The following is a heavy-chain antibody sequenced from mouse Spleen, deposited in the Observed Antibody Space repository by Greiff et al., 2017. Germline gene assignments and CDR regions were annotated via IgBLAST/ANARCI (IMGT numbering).Heavy chain of an antibody. V-gene: IGHV1-55*01. Sequence: QVQLKQPGAELVKPGASVKMSCKASGYTFTSYWITWVKQRPGQGLEWIGDIYPGSGSTNYNEKFKSKATLTVDTSSSTAYMQLSSLTSEDSAVYYCARGLLYYAMDYWGQGTSVTVSS. CDR3: ARGLLYYAMDY. J-gene: IGHJ4*01. CDR1: GYTFTSYW. D-gene: IGHD2-10*01. CDR2: IYPGSGST.